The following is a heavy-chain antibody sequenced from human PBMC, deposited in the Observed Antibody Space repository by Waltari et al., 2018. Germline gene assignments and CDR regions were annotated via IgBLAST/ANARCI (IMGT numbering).Heavy chain of an antibody. CDR2: IRYDGSNK. V-gene: IGHV3-30*02. D-gene: IGHD6-13*01. CDR1: GFTFSSYG. CDR3: AKDTSSSFYYYYGMDV. J-gene: IGHJ6*02. Sequence: QVQLVESGGGVVQPGGSLRLSCAASGFTFSSYGMHWVRQAPGKGLEWVAFIRYDGSNKYYEDSVKGRFTISRDNSKNTLYLQMNSLRAEDTAVYYCAKDTSSSFYYYYGMDVWGQGTTVTVSS.